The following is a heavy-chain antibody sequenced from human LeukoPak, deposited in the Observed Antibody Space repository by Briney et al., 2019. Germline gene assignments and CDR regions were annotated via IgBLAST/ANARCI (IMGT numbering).Heavy chain of an antibody. CDR3: ARLDISTTWYAFDY. J-gene: IGHJ4*02. CDR1: GGSFSGYS. V-gene: IGHV4-34*01. CDR2: INHSGST. D-gene: IGHD5-12*01. Sequence: SETLSLTCAVYGGSFSGYSWSWIRQPPGKGLEWIGEINHSGSTNYNPSLKSRVTISVDTSNNHFSLKLTSVTAADTAVYYCARLDISTTWYAFDYWGQGTLVTVSS.